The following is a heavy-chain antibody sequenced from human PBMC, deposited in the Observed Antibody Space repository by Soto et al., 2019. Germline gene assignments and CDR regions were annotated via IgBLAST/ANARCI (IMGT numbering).Heavy chain of an antibody. CDR1: GFTFSSYG. CDR2: ISYDGSNK. V-gene: IGHV3-30*18. CDR3: AKDRLVVPAAIRHLYYYYGMDV. D-gene: IGHD2-2*01. J-gene: IGHJ6*02. Sequence: VGSLRLSCAASGFTFSSYGMHWVRQAPVNGLEWVAVISYDGSNKYYADSVKGRFTISRDNSKNTLYLQMNSLRAEDTAVYYCAKDRLVVPAAIRHLYYYYGMDVWGQGTTVTVSS.